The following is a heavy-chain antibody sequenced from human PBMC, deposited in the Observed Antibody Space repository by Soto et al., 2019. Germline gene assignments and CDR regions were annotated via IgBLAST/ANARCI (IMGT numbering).Heavy chain of an antibody. D-gene: IGHD3-3*01. CDR3: ARDFAYFDS. CDR2: VYHTGRT. CDR1: GGSFKSGSYS. V-gene: IGHV4-61*01. Sequence: PSETLSLTCTVSGGSFKSGSYSWSWIRQPPGKGLEWIGYVYHTGRTSYKPSLKSRVSISMDTSKNQFSLNLDSVTAADTAVYFCARDFAYFDSWGQGTLVTVSP. J-gene: IGHJ4*02.